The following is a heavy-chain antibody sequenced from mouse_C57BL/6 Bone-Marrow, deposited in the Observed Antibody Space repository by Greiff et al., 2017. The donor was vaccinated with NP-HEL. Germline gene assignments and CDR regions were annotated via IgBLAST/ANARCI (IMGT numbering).Heavy chain of an antibody. CDR3: ARYDPYAMDY. J-gene: IGHJ4*01. CDR1: GYAFSSYW. CDR2: IYPGDGDT. D-gene: IGHD2-3*01. V-gene: IGHV1-80*01. Sequence: VKLMESGAELVKPGASVKISCKASGYAFSSYWMNWVKQRPGKGLEWIGQIYPGDGDTNYNGKFKGKATLTADKSSSTAYMQLSSLTSEDSAVYFCARYDPYAMDYWGQGTSVTVSS.